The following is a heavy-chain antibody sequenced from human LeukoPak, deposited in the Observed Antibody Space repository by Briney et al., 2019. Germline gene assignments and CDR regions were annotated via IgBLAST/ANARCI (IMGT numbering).Heavy chain of an antibody. V-gene: IGHV4-59*01. CDR1: GGSISSYY. D-gene: IGHD3-22*01. CDR2: IYYSGST. J-gene: IGHJ3*02. CDR3: VAYYDTAFDI. Sequence: SETLSLTXTVSGGSISSYYWSWIRQPPGKGLEWIGYIYYSGSTNYNPSLKSRVTISVDTSKNQSSLKLSSVTAADTAVYYCVAYYDTAFDIWGQGTMVTVSS.